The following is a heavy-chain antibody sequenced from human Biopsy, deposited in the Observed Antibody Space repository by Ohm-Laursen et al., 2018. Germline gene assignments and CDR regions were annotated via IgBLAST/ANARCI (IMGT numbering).Heavy chain of an antibody. CDR3: ARDYDTSGYYYVS. CDR1: GGSISNNNYY. Sequence: SETLSLTWTVSGGSISNNNYYWGWIRQPPGKGLEWIGSIFYRWSTHYKPSLKSRVNISVDTSKNQFSLKLNSVTAADTAVYYCARDYDTSGYYYVSWGQGTLVTVSS. CDR2: IFYRWST. D-gene: IGHD3-22*01. J-gene: IGHJ5*02. V-gene: IGHV4-39*01.